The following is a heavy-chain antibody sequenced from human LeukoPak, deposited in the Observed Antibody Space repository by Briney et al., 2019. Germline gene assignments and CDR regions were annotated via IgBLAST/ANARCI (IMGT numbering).Heavy chain of an antibody. D-gene: IGHD3-22*01. J-gene: IGHJ4*02. CDR3: ARAPYDSSGYYPRGYFDY. CDR1: GYTFTGYY. CDR2: INPNSGGT. V-gene: IGHV1-2*02. Sequence: ASVKVSCKASGYTFTGYYMHWVRQAPGQGLEWMGWINPNSGGTNYAQKFQGRVTMTRDTSISTAYMELSSLRSEDTAVYYCARAPYDSSGYYPRGYFDYWGQGTLVTVSS.